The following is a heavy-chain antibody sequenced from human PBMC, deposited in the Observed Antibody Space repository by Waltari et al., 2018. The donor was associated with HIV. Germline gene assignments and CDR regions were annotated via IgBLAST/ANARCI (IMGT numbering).Heavy chain of an antibody. CDR1: GFTFSNYG. V-gene: IGHV3-30*02. CDR2: IRDDGSNK. D-gene: IGHD1-26*01. J-gene: IGHJ4*02. Sequence: QVQLVESGGGVVQPGGSLRLSCAASGFTFSNYGMHWVRQAPGKGLEWVAFIRDDGSNKYYADSVKGRFTISRDNSKNTLYLQMNSLRVEDTAVYYCAKDGSYFDLDYWGQGTLVTVSS. CDR3: AKDGSYFDLDY.